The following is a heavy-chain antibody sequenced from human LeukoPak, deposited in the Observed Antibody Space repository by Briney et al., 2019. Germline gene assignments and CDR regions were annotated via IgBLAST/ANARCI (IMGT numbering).Heavy chain of an antibody. D-gene: IGHD3-10*01. Sequence: GGSLRVSCAASVFTLSSYAMHAVRQATGRGVEWVAVISHDGSNQYYADSVKRRFTLSRDNSKHTLYLQMNSMRPENTAVYYCARHQFGELVVCTFHIWGEGTMVTVSS. J-gene: IGHJ3*02. V-gene: IGHV3-30*04. CDR3: ARHQFGELVVCTFHI. CDR2: ISHDGSNQ. CDR1: VFTLSSYA.